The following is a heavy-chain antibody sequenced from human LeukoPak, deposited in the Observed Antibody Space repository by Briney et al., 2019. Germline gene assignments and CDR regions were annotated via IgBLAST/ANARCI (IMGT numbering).Heavy chain of an antibody. CDR3: VRASRSAAADFDY. CDR2: IYSGGST. Sequence: GGSLRLSCAASGFTVSSNYMSWVRQAPGKGLEWVSVIYSGGSTYYADSVKGRFTISRENAKNSLYLQMNSLRAGDTAVYYCVRASRSAAADFDYWGQGTLVTVSS. J-gene: IGHJ4*02. CDR1: GFTVSSNY. V-gene: IGHV3-66*01. D-gene: IGHD6-13*01.